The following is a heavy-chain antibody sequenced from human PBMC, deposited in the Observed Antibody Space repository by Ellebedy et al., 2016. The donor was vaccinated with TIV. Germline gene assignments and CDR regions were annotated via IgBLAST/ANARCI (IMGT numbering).Heavy chain of an antibody. V-gene: IGHV1-46*01. D-gene: IGHD6-19*01. J-gene: IGHJ4*02. CDR2: INPDGDST. CDR1: GFTFISFY. Sequence: AASVKVSCKASGFTFISFYMHWMRQAPGQGLEWMGIINPDGDSTTYAQKFQGRVTMTRDTSTSTVYMELSSLRSDDTAVYYCAREPNGWYHFDFWGQGTLVTVSS. CDR3: AREPNGWYHFDF.